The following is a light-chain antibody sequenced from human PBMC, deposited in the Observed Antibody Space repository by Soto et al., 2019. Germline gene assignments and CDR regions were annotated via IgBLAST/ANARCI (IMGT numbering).Light chain of an antibody. V-gene: IGLV2-23*03. CDR3: CSYAGSSTFSYV. Sequence: QSALTQPASVSGSPGQSITISCTGTSSDVGSYNLVSWYQQHPGKAPKLMIYEGSKRPSGVSNRFSGSKSGNTASLTISGLQAEDEADYYCCSYAGSSTFSYVLGTVKKVTVX. CDR2: EGS. CDR1: SSDVGSYNL. J-gene: IGLJ1*01.